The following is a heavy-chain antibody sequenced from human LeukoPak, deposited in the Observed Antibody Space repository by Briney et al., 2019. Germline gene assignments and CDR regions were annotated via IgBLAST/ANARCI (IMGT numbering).Heavy chain of an antibody. D-gene: IGHD2-15*01. J-gene: IGHJ4*02. CDR3: ARDSAAHFDH. CDR2: INTDGSST. Sequence: GGSLRLSCAASGFTFSSYWMRWVRQAPGEGRVWVSRINTDGSSTIYADSVKGRFTMSRDNAKNTLYLQMNSLRAEDTAVYYCARDSAAHFDHWGQGTLVTVSS. V-gene: IGHV3-74*01. CDR1: GFTFSSYW.